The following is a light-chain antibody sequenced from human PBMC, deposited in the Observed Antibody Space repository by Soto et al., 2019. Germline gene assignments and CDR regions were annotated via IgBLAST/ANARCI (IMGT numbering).Light chain of an antibody. CDR2: DAS. CDR1: QSVTNY. J-gene: IGKJ1*01. CDR3: QQRLNWPPN. Sequence: IFLAHSPDTLCLSPGDIAALSGRATQSVTNYIAWYQQRPGQAPRLLIYDASNRASGVPAKFSGSGSGTDFTLTISDLEPADFGLYYCQQRLNWPPNFGQGTKVDIK. V-gene: IGKV3-11*01.